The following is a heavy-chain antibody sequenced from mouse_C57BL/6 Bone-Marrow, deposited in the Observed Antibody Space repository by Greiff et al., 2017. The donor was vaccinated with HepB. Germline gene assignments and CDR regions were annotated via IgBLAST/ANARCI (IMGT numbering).Heavy chain of an antibody. CDR2: ISSGGSYT. Sequence: EVQVVESGGDLVKPGGSLKLSCAASGFTFSSYGMSWVRQTPDKRLEWVATISSGGSYTYYPDSVKGRFTISRDNAKNTLYLQMSSLKSEDTAMYYCARRGTTVVARYFDVWGTGTTVTVSS. J-gene: IGHJ1*03. V-gene: IGHV5-6*01. CDR1: GFTFSSYG. D-gene: IGHD1-1*01. CDR3: ARRGTTVVARYFDV.